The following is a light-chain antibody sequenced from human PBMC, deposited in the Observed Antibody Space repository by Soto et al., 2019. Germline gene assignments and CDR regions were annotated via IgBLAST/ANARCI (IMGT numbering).Light chain of an antibody. J-gene: IGLJ2*01. CDR1: SSDVGGYNY. CDR2: DVS. CDR3: SSYTSSSPPVV. Sequence: QSALTQPASVSGSPGQSITISCTGTSSDVGGYNYVSWYQQHPGKAPKLMIYDVSNRPSGVSNRFSGSKSGNTASLTISGLQDEDDDDYYCSSYTSSSPPVVFGGGTKLTVL. V-gene: IGLV2-14*01.